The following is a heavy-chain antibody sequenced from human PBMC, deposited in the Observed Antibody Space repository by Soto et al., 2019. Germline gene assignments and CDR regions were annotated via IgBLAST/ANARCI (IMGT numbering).Heavy chain of an antibody. V-gene: IGHV3-66*01. CDR1: GFTVSANY. CDR3: ARPNDNSNGLYAFDI. CDR2: LYSGGST. J-gene: IGHJ3*02. D-gene: IGHD4-4*01. Sequence: GGSLRLSCAASGFTVSANYMNWVRQAPGKGLEWVSALYSGGSTYYADSLKGRFTISRDNSKNMVFLQMNSLRAEDTGVYYCARPNDNSNGLYAFDIWGQGTMVTVSS.